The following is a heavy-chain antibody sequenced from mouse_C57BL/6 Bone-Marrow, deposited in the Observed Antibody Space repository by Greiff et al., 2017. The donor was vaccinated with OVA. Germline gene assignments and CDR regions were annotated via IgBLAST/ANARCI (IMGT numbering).Heavy chain of an antibody. CDR2: ISSGSSTI. CDR3: TRVPIYDGYYVGAMDY. J-gene: IGHJ4*01. Sequence: EVHLVESGGGLVKPGGSLKLSCAASGFTFSDYGMHWVRQAPEKGLEWVAYISSGSSTIYYADTVKGRFTISRDNAKNTLFLQMTSLRSEDTAMYYCTRVPIYDGYYVGAMDYWGQGTSVTVSS. V-gene: IGHV5-17*01. CDR1: GFTFSDYG. D-gene: IGHD2-3*01.